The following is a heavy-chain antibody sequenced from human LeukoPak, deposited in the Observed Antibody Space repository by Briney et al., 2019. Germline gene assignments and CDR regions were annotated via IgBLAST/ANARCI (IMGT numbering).Heavy chain of an antibody. CDR3: ARDRGDYSDYSDFFDA. CDR1: GFTFSSYG. Sequence: GGSLRLSCATSGFTFSSYGFHWVRQAPIKGLEWVAVIWYDGSKKYYADSVKGRFTISRDDFKNTVYLQMDSLRAEDTAMYYCARDRGDYSDYSDFFDAWGQGTLVTFSS. CDR2: IWYDGSKK. V-gene: IGHV3-33*01. J-gene: IGHJ4*02. D-gene: IGHD4-11*01.